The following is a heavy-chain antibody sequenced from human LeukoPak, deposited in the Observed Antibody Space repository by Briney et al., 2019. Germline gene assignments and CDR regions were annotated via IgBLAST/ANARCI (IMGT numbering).Heavy chain of an antibody. CDR2: IFPSGGEI. D-gene: IGHD2-8*02. CDR3: ATYRQVLLPFES. Sequence: GGSLRLSCAASGFTFSTFAMIWVRQPPGKVLEWVSSIFPSGGEIHYADSVRGRFTISRDNSKSTLSLQMNSLRAEDTAIYDCATYRQVLLPFESWGQGTLVTVSS. J-gene: IGHJ4*02. CDR1: GFTFSTFA. V-gene: IGHV3-23*01.